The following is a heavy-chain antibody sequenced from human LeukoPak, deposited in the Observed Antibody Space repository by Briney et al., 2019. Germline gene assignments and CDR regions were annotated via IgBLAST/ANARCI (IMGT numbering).Heavy chain of an antibody. CDR3: ARYRGMYYDFWSGYNDY. J-gene: IGHJ4*02. V-gene: IGHV3-30-3*01. Sequence: GGSLRLSCAASGFTFSSYAMHWVRQAPGKGLEWVAVISYDGSNKYYADSVKGRFTISRDNSKNTLYLQMNSLRAEDTAVYYCARYRGMYYDFWSGYNDYWGQGTLVTVSS. D-gene: IGHD3-3*01. CDR1: GFTFSSYA. CDR2: ISYDGSNK.